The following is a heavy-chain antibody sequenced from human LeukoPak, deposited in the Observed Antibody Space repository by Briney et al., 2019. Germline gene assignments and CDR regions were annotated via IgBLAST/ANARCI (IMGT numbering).Heavy chain of an antibody. Sequence: SETLSLTCTVSGGSISSGDYYWSWIRQPPGKGLEWIGYIYYSGSTYYNPSLKSRVTISLDTSKNQFSLKLSSVTAADTAVYYCARDFEDIVVVPAAIDYYYYMDVWGKGTTVTVSS. J-gene: IGHJ6*03. V-gene: IGHV4-30-4*08. CDR1: GGSISSGDYY. CDR3: ARDFEDIVVVPAAIDYYYYMDV. CDR2: IYYSGST. D-gene: IGHD2-2*02.